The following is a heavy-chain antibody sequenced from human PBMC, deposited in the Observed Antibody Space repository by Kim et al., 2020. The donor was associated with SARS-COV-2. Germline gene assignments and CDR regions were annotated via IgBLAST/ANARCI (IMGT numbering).Heavy chain of an antibody. CDR1: SDSMSSYY. Sequence: SETLSLTCAISSDSMSSYYWSWIRHLPGRGLEWIGYIYYSGNTDYNPSLKSRVSISWDTSKSHFSLDVTSLTAADTAVYYCARSEGRDSWRQFDHWGQGILVTVSS. CDR2: IYYSGNT. D-gene: IGHD4-4*01. V-gene: IGHV4-59*01. CDR3: ARSEGRDSWRQFDH. J-gene: IGHJ4*02.